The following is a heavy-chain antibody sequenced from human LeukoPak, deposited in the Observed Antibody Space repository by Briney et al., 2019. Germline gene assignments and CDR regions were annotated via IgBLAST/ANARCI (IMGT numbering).Heavy chain of an antibody. CDR3: ARERDYYDSSGEDAFDI. J-gene: IGHJ3*02. D-gene: IGHD3-22*01. CDR2: IYYSGST. Sequence: PSETLSLTCTVSGGSISSYYWSWIRQPPGKGLEWIGYIYYSGSTNYNPSLKSRVTISVDTSKNQFSLKLSSVTAADTAVYYCARERDYYDSSGEDAFDIWGQGIMVTVSS. V-gene: IGHV4-59*01. CDR1: GGSISSYY.